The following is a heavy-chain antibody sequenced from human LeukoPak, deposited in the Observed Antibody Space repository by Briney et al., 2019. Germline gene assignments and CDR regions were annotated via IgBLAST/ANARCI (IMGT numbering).Heavy chain of an antibody. V-gene: IGHV3-7*01. CDR1: GFSFSTYW. J-gene: IGHJ6*02. Sequence: GGSLRLSCAASGFSFSTYWMGWVRQAPGKGLEWVANIKHDGSEKYYVDSVKGRFTISRDNAENSLYLQVNSLRAEDTAVYYCARQLQEDCSGGSCYPILYYYYGMDVWGQGTTVTVSS. CDR3: ARQLQEDCSGGSCYPILYYYYGMDV. D-gene: IGHD2-15*01. CDR2: IKHDGSEK.